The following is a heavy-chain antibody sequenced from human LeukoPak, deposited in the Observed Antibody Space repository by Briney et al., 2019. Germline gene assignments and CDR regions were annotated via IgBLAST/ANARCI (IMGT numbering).Heavy chain of an antibody. Sequence: GGSLRLSCAASGFTFSSYSMNWVRQAPGKGLEWVSYISSSSSTIYYADSVKGRFTISRDNAKNSLYLQMNSLRAEDTAVYYCARGGERRFLWFGESNDYWGQGTLVTVSS. CDR3: ARGGERRFLWFGESNDY. CDR1: GFTFSSYS. V-gene: IGHV3-48*01. J-gene: IGHJ4*02. D-gene: IGHD3-10*01. CDR2: ISSSSSTI.